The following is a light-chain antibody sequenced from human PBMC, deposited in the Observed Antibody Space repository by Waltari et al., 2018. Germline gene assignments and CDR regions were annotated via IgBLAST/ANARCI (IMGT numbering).Light chain of an antibody. CDR2: STS. CDR1: QSISNF. V-gene: IGKV1-39*01. Sequence: IQMTQSPSSLSAAVGDSVTITRRPSQSISNFLNWYQQKPGKAPQLLISSTSTLQSGVPSRFSGSESGTDFTLTITTLQPEDFATYYCQQTYTLPRTFGQGTKLEI. J-gene: IGKJ1*01. CDR3: QQTYTLPRT.